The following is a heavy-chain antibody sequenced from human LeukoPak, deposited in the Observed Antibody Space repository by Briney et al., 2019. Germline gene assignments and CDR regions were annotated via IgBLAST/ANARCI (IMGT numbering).Heavy chain of an antibody. V-gene: IGHV3-30*18. D-gene: IGHD3-22*01. Sequence: GGSLRLSCAASGFTFSSYGIHWVRQAPGKGLEWVAVISYDGSNKYYADSVKGRFTISRDNSKNTLYLQMNSLRAEDTAVYYCAKAPRYYDSSGRGGYYFDYWGQGTLVTVSS. CDR1: GFTFSSYG. CDR2: ISYDGSNK. CDR3: AKAPRYYDSSGRGGYYFDY. J-gene: IGHJ4*02.